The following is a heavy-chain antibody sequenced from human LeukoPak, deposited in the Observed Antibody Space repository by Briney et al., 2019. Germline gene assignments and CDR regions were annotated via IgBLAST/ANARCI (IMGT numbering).Heavy chain of an antibody. CDR1: GYSISSGYY. CDR3: ARHGTISSSVDY. Sequence: PSETLSLTCTVSGYSISSGYYWGWIRQPPGKGLEWIGSIYYSGSTYYNPSLKSRVTISVDTSKNQFSLKLSSVTAADTAVYYCARHGTISSSVDYWGQGTLVTVSS. D-gene: IGHD6-13*01. J-gene: IGHJ4*02. CDR2: IYYSGST. V-gene: IGHV4-38-2*02.